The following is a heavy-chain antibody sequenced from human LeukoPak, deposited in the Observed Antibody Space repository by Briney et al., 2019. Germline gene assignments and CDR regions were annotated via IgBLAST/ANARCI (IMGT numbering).Heavy chain of an antibody. CDR2: IKQDGSEK. D-gene: IGHD3-3*01. J-gene: IGHJ4*02. CDR3: ARSQYYDFWSGYYTGGSYFDY. Sequence: QPGGSLRLSCAASGFTFSSYWMSWVRQAPGKGLEWVANIKQDGSEKYYVDSVKGRFTISRDNAKNSLYLQMNSLRAEDTAVYYCARSQYYDFWSGYYTGGSYFDYWGQGTLVTVSS. CDR1: GFTFSSYW. V-gene: IGHV3-7*01.